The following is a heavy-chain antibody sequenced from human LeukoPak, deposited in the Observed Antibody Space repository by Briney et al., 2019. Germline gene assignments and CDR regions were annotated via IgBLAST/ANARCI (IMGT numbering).Heavy chain of an antibody. D-gene: IGHD5-18*01. CDR3: ARDLVERGYNFGRCDY. CDR2: ISSSSSYI. CDR1: GFTSSSYS. V-gene: IGHV3-21*01. Sequence: GGSLRLSCAASGFTSSSYSMNWVRQAPGKGLEWVSSISSSSSYIYYADSVKGRFTISRDNAKNSLYLQMNSLRAEDTAVYYCARDLVERGYNFGRCDYWGQGTLVTVSS. J-gene: IGHJ4*02.